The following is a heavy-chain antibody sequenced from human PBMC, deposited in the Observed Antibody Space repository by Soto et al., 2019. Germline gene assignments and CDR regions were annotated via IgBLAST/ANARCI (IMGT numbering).Heavy chain of an antibody. J-gene: IGHJ4*02. CDR2: FDPEEGET. CDR1: GYTLTGSS. CDR3: TSLNPYFAC. V-gene: IGHV1-24*01. Sequence: QVHLVQSGAEVKKPGASVKVSCKVSGYTLTGSSMHWVRQAPGKGLEWMGGFDPEEGETIYAQTFQGRITMTEDSSTDTAYMELSSLPSADPAVYYCTSLNPYFACWGQGTPVTVSS.